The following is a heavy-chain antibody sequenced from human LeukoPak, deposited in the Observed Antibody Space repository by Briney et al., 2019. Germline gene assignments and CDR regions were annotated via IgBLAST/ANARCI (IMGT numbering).Heavy chain of an antibody. J-gene: IGHJ4*02. D-gene: IGHD3-10*01. Sequence: GGSLRLSCAAPGFTFSDNYMSWIRQAPGKGLEWVSYISSSGSTIYYADSVKGRCTISRDNAKNTLYLQRNSLRAEDTAVYYWARHGSGSYYNVYYFDYWGQGTLVTVSS. CDR1: GFTFSDNY. CDR2: ISSSGSTI. CDR3: ARHGSGSYYNVYYFDY. V-gene: IGHV3-11*01.